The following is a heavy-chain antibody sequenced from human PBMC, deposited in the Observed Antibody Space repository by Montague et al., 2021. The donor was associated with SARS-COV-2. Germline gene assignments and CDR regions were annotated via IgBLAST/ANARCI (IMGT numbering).Heavy chain of an antibody. CDR3: ARDSLFRSGYSSGWPDY. V-gene: IGHV3-48*03. CDR1: GFTFSSYE. D-gene: IGHD6-19*01. J-gene: IGHJ4*02. CDR2: ISSSGSTI. Sequence: CLRLSGAASGFTFSSYEMNWVRQAPGKGLEWVSYISSSGSTIYYADSVKGRFTISRDNAKNSLYLQMNSLRAEDTAVYYCARDSLFRSGYSSGWPDYWGQGTLVTVSS.